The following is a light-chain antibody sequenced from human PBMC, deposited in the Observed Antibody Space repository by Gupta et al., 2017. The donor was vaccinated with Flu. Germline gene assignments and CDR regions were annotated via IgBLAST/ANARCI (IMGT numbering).Light chain of an antibody. Sequence: EIVLTQSPGTLSLSPGERATLSCRASQSVSSSYLAWYQQKPDQTPRLIIYGASSRATGTTVRFSGSGGEKDFSLTSSRLEHEAFAVYYWQQDCSSLLFGQGTQVEIK. CDR2: GAS. CDR3: QQDCSSLL. V-gene: IGKV3-20*01. J-gene: IGKJ5*01. CDR1: QSVSSSY.